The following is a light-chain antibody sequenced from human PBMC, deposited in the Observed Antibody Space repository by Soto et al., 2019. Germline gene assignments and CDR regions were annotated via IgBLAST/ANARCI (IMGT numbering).Light chain of an antibody. J-gene: IGKJ2*01. V-gene: IGKV3-15*01. CDR1: QSVSSD. CDR2: GAS. Sequence: EIVMMQSPATLSVSPGERATLSCRASQSVSSDLAWYQWKPGQAPSLLIYGASTRATGIPARFSGSGSGTKFTLTISSLQSEDVAIYYCQQYNNWPPYTFGQGTKLEIK. CDR3: QQYNNWPPYT.